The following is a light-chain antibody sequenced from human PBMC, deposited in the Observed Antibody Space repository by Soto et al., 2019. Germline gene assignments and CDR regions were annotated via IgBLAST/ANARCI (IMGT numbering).Light chain of an antibody. CDR1: NSDVGAYPY. J-gene: IGLJ3*02. V-gene: IGLV2-14*03. CDR3: SSWTSSTTQV. Sequence: QSVLTQPASVSGSPGQSITISCTGTNSDVGAYPYVSWYQQHPGNAPKLLIYEVADRPSGVSNRFSGSKSGNTASLTISGLQAEDEADYYCSSWTSSTTQVLGGGTKLTVL. CDR2: EVA.